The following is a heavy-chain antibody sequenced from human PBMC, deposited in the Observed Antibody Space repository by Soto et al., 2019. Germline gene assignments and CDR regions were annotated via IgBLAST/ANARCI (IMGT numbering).Heavy chain of an antibody. CDR2: IIPILGIA. CDR1: GGTFSSYT. CDR3: ARSPGIAAAGTYQLGY. V-gene: IGHV1-69*02. J-gene: IGHJ4*02. Sequence: ASVKVSCKASGGTFSSYTISWVRQAPGQGLEWMGRIIPILGIANYAQKFQGRVTITADKSTSTAYMELSSLRSEDTAVYYCARSPGIAAAGTYQLGYWGQGTLVTVSS. D-gene: IGHD6-13*01.